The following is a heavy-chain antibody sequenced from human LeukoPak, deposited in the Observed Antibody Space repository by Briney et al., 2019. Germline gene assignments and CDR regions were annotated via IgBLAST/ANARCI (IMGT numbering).Heavy chain of an antibody. CDR1: GYTFTTYG. V-gene: IGHV1-18*01. D-gene: IGHD6-13*01. CDR3: ARDHSSSCQLFDY. Sequence: PRASVKVSCKASGYTFTTYGTTWVRQAPGQGLEWMGWISAYNGNTKYAQKLQGRVTMTTDTSTTTGYMELRSLRSDDTAVYYCARDHSSSCQLFDYWGQGTLVTVSS. J-gene: IGHJ4*02. CDR2: ISAYNGNT.